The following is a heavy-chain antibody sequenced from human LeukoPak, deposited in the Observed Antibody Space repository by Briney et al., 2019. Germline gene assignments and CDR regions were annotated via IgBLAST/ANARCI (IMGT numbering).Heavy chain of an antibody. CDR2: IRYDGSNK. J-gene: IGHJ6*03. CDR1: GFTFSSYA. CDR3: ARAPTNGDYWFDYYYYMDV. V-gene: IGHV3-30*14. D-gene: IGHD4-17*01. Sequence: PGGSLRLSCAASGFTFSSYAMHWVRQAPGKGLEWVAFIRYDGSNKYYADSVKGRFTISRDNSKNTLYLQMNSLRAEDTAVYYCARAPTNGDYWFDYYYYMDVWGKGTTVTISS.